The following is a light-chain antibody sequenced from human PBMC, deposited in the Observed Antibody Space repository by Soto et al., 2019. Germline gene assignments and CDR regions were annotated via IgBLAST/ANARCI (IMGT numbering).Light chain of an antibody. CDR1: QTINTR. CDR2: DDS. J-gene: IGKJ1*01. CDR3: QQYSAYSA. V-gene: IGKV1-5*01. Sequence: IQMTQSPSSLSASVGDRVTITCRATQTINTRLAWYQQKPGKAPKLLIYDDSSLESGVPSRFSGSGSGTEFTLTISGLQPDDFATYYCQQYSAYSAFGQGTKVDIK.